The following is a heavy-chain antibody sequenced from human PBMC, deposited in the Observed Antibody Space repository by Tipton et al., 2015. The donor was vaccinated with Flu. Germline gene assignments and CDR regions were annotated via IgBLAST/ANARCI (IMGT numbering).Heavy chain of an antibody. V-gene: IGHV3-53*01. CDR2: IYSGGST. D-gene: IGHD2-21*01. J-gene: IGHJ3*02. CDR1: GFTVSSNY. Sequence: SLRLSCAASGFTVSSNYMSWVRQAPGKGLEWVSVIYSGGSTYYADSVKGRFTISRDNSKNTLYLQMNSLRAEDTAVYYCARALTSARWGGEGDIWGQGTMVTVSS. CDR3: ARALTSARWGGEGDI.